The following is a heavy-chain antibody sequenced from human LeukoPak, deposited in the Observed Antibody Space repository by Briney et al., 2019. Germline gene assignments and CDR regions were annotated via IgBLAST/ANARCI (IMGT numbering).Heavy chain of an antibody. Sequence: PGGSLRLSCAVSGFTFSSNCMSWVRQAPGKGLEWVANIKQDGSEKYYVDSVKGRFTISRDNAKNSLYLQMNSLRAEDTAVYYCAREAHCSSTSCYTSLESITIFEQYYYYYYYMDLWGKGTTVTVSS. CDR2: IKQDGSEK. D-gene: IGHD2-2*02. J-gene: IGHJ6*03. CDR1: GFTFSSNC. V-gene: IGHV3-7*01. CDR3: AREAHCSSTSCYTSLESITIFEQYYYYYYYMDL.